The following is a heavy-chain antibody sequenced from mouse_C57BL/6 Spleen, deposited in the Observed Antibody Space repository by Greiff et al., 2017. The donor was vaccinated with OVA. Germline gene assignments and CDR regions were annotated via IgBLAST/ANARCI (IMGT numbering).Heavy chain of an antibody. CDR3: ARSVTDPFDY. D-gene: IGHD2-12*01. V-gene: IGHV1-82*01. CDR1: GYAFSSSW. J-gene: IGHJ2*01. Sequence: VQLQQSGPELVKPGASVKISCKASGYAFSSSWMNWVKQRPGKGLEWIGRIYPGDGDTNYNGKFKGKATLTADKSSSTAYMQLSSLTSEDSAVYFCARSVTDPFDYWGQGTTLTVSS. CDR2: IYPGDGDT.